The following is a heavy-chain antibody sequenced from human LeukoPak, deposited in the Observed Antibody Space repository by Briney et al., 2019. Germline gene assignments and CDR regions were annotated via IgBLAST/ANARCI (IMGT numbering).Heavy chain of an antibody. V-gene: IGHV3-23*01. J-gene: IGHJ4*02. CDR1: GFTFNNYG. CDR2: ASDSGGNT. CDR3: AKDQVGAVGFDY. D-gene: IGHD1-26*01. Sequence: GGSLRLSCEVSGFTFNNYGMSWVRQAPGKGLEWVSSASDSGGNTYYADSVKGRFTISRDNSKNTLYLQMNSLRAEDTAVYYCAKDQVGAVGFDYWGQGTLVTVSS.